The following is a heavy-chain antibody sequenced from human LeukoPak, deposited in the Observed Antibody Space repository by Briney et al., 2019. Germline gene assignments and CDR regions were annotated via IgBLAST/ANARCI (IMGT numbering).Heavy chain of an antibody. V-gene: IGHV4-34*01. J-gene: IGHJ4*02. CDR1: GGSFSDYY. CDR3: AGGYGDLYFDY. D-gene: IGHD7-27*01. CDR2: INHVGST. Sequence: PSETLSLTCAVYGGSFSDYYWSWICQPPGKGLEWIGEINHVGSTNYSPSLKSRVTISVDTSKSQFSLKLSSVTAADTAVYYCAGGYGDLYFDYWGQGTLVTVSS.